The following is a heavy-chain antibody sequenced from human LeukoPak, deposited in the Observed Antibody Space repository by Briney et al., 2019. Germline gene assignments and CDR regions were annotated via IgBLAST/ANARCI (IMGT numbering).Heavy chain of an antibody. CDR3: ARGGYKSSSAFYYMDV. CDR2: ISSSGDYI. Sequence: GGSLRLSCAASGFTFGAYSMNWVRQAPGKGLEWVSSISSSGDYIHYSDSVKGRFAISRDNSKNTLYLEMNSLRAEDTAVYYCARGGYKSSSAFYYMDVWGKGTTVTVSS. CDR1: GFTFGAYS. D-gene: IGHD6-6*01. J-gene: IGHJ6*03. V-gene: IGHV3-21*04.